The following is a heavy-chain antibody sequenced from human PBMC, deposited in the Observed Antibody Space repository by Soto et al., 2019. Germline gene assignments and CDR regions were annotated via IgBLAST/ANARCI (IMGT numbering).Heavy chain of an antibody. J-gene: IGHJ4*02. CDR1: GFTFSSYA. CDR2: ISGSGGST. CDR3: AKIKYSSGWYLDYFAY. D-gene: IGHD6-19*01. V-gene: IGHV3-23*01. Sequence: GGSLRLSCAASGFTFSSYAMSWVRQAPGKGLEWVSAISGSGGSTYCADSVKGRFTISRDNSKNTLYLQMNSLRAEDTAVYYCAKIKYSSGWYLDYFAYWGQGTLVTVSS.